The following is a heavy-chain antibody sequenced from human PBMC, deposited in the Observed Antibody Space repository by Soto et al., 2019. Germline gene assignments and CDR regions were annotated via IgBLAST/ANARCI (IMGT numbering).Heavy chain of an antibody. J-gene: IGHJ4*02. D-gene: IGHD1-1*01. V-gene: IGHV1-18*01. CDR1: GYGFTTYG. Sequence: QVHLEHSGAEVKKPGASVKVSCKGSGYGFTTYGITWVRQAPGQGLEWMAWISAHNGNTNYAQKLQGRVTVTRDTSTSTAYMELRSLRSDDTAVYYCARGRYGDYWGQGALVTVSS. CDR2: ISAHNGNT. CDR3: ARGRYGDY.